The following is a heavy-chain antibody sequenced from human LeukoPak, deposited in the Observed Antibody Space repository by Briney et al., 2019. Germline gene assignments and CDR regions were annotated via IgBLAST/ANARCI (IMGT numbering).Heavy chain of an antibody. J-gene: IGHJ6*02. CDR2: IYYSGST. CDR3: ARDLSPPDTYYYDSSGYPPPYGMDV. CDR1: GGSISSGGYY. V-gene: IGHV4-31*03. D-gene: IGHD3-22*01. Sequence: TLSLTCTVSGGSISSGGYYWSWIRQHPGKGLEWIGYIYYSGSTYYNPSLKSRVTISVDTSKNQFSLKLSSVTAADTAVYYCARDLSPPDTYYYDSSGYPPPYGMDVWGQGTTVTVSS.